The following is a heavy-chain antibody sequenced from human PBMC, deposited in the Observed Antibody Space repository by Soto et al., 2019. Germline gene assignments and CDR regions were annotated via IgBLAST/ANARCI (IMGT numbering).Heavy chain of an antibody. CDR2: ISAYNGHI. D-gene: IGHD2-2*01. J-gene: IGHJ4*02. Sequence: ASVKVSCKTSGYTFTSYGISWVRQAPGQGLEWMGWISAYNGHINYAQNLQGRVTMTTETSTSTAFMELRSLRSDDTAVYYCARNGYQLPPPDYWGQGSLVPVSS. V-gene: IGHV1-18*01. CDR3: ARNGYQLPPPDY. CDR1: GYTFTSYG.